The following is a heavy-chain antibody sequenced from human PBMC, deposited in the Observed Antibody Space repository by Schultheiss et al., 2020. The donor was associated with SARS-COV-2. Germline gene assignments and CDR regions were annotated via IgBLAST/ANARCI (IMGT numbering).Heavy chain of an antibody. D-gene: IGHD3-3*01. CDR1: GGSFSGYY. CDR3: ARGPLEWLLFDY. V-gene: IGHV4-59*01. Sequence: SQTLSLTCAVYGGSFSGYYWSWIRQPPGKGLEWIGYIYYSGSTNYNPSLKSRVTISVDTSKNQFSLKLSSVTAADTAVYYCARGPLEWLLFDYWGQGTLVTVSS. CDR2: IYYSGST. J-gene: IGHJ4*02.